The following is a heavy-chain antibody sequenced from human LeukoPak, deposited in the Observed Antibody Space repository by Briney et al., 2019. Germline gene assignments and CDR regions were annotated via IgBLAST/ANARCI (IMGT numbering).Heavy chain of an antibody. V-gene: IGHV3-23*01. CDR3: ARQWLVKG. CDR2: ISGSGNSA. Sequence: PGGSLRLSCAASGFTFSDYYMSWIRQAPGKGLEWVSVISGSGNSAYYADSVKGRFTISRDNSKNTLFLQMNSLRAEDTAVYYCARQWLVKGWGQGTLVTVSS. CDR1: GFTFSDYY. D-gene: IGHD6-19*01. J-gene: IGHJ4*02.